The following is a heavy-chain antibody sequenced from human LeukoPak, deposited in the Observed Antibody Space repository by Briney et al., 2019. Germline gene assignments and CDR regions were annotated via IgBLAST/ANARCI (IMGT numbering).Heavy chain of an antibody. J-gene: IGHJ6*02. D-gene: IGHD2-21*01. V-gene: IGHV1-69*13. CDR1: GGTFSSYA. Sequence: ASVKVSCKASGGTFSSYAISWVRQAPPEELEWMGGIIPIFGTANYAQKFQGRVTITADESTSTAYMELSSLRSEDTAVYYCARDDQAYCGGDCYYYGMDVWGQGTTVTVSS. CDR2: IIPIFGTA. CDR3: ARDDQAYCGGDCYYYGMDV.